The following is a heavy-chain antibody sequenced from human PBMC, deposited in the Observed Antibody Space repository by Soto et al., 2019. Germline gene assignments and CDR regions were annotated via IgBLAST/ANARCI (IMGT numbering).Heavy chain of an antibody. V-gene: IGHV3-72*01. Sequence: PGGSLRLSCAASGFTFNDHFMDWARQAPGKGLEWVGRSRNKAYSYTTEYAASVKGRFTISRDDSKNSLYLQMNSLETEDTAVYYCAKEGPYRSGYYYFGYRGQGALVTVSS. CDR2: SRNKAYSYTT. D-gene: IGHD3-22*01. CDR1: GFTFNDHF. CDR3: AKEGPYRSGYYYFGY. J-gene: IGHJ4*02.